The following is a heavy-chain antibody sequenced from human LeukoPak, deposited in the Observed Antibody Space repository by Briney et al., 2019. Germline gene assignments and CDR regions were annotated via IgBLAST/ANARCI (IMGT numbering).Heavy chain of an antibody. J-gene: IGHJ4*02. Sequence: ASVKVSCTACRYTFVSYDINWVRQATGQGPEWMGWMSPKSGNTGYAQKFQGRVTMTRDTSINTAYMELSGLISEDTAVYYCTRGPPNWGYDFWGQGTLVTVSS. D-gene: IGHD7-27*01. CDR2: MSPKSGNT. CDR1: RYTFVSYD. CDR3: TRGPPNWGYDF. V-gene: IGHV1-8*01.